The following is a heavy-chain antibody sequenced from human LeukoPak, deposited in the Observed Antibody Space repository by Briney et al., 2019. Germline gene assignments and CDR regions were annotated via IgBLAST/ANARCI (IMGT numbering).Heavy chain of an antibody. V-gene: IGHV1-46*01. J-gene: IGHJ4*02. Sequence: GASVKVSCTASGYTFTSYYMHWVRQAPGQGLEWMGIINPSGGSTSYAQKFQGRVTMTGDTSTSTVYMELSSLRSEDTAVYYCAREMTTVTTGFDYWGQGTLVTVSS. CDR2: INPSGGST. CDR1: GYTFTSYY. D-gene: IGHD4-17*01. CDR3: AREMTTVTTGFDY.